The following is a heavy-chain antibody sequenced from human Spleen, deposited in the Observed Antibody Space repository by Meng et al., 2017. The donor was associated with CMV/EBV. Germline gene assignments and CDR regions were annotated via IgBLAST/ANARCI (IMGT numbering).Heavy chain of an antibody. J-gene: IGHJ4*02. Sequence: VSGGSISSYNWWSWVRQPPGKGLEWIGEIFHSGSTTYNPSLKSRVTISVDKSKNQFSLKLRSVTAADTAVYYCARGVGGVAGFMGYWGQGTLVTVSS. D-gene: IGHD6-19*01. CDR1: GGSISSYNW. CDR2: IFHSGST. CDR3: ARGVGGVAGFMGY. V-gene: IGHV4-4*02.